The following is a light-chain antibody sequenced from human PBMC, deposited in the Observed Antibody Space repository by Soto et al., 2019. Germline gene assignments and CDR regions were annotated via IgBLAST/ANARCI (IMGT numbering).Light chain of an antibody. CDR3: QQYHFFWT. CDR2: HAS. CDR1: RSVNTW. V-gene: IGKV1-5*01. J-gene: IGKJ1*01. Sequence: DIQMTQSPSTLSASVGDRVTITCRASRSVNTWLAWYQQKPGNAPKLLIHHASTLESGGPSRFSGSGSGTEFTLTISSLQPDDFATYYCQQYHFFWTFGQGTKVEVK.